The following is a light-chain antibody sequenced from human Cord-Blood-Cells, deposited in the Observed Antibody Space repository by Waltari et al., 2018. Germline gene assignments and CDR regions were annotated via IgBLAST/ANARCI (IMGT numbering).Light chain of an antibody. V-gene: IGKV1-33*01. CDR2: DAS. J-gene: IGKJ2*01. Sequence: DIQMTQTPSSLSASAGDRVHITCQASQDISNYLNWYQQETGKAPKLLIYDASNLETGVPSRFSGSGSGTDFTFTISSLQPEDIATYYCQQYDNLPPYTFGQGTKLEIK. CDR3: QQYDNLPPYT. CDR1: QDISNY.